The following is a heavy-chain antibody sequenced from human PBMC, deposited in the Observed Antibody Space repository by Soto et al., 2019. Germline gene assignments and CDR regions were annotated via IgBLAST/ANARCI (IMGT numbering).Heavy chain of an antibody. CDR3: AKEHDVVGDTIWLDY. J-gene: IGHJ4*02. CDR1: GFTFSSYA. V-gene: IGHV3-23*01. CDR2: ISGSGGST. Sequence: GGSLRLSCAASGFTFSSYAMSWVRQAPGKGLEWVSAISGSGGSTHYADSVRGRFTISRDISKNTVNLQMNSLRAEDTAVYYCAKEHDVVGDTIWLDYWGQGTLVTVSS. D-gene: IGHD1-26*01.